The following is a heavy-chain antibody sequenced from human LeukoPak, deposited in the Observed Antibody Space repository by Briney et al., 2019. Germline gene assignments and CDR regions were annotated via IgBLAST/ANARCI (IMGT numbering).Heavy chain of an antibody. CDR1: GGSINSFC. Sequence: SETLSLTCTVSGGSINSFCWSWIRQPAGKGLEWIGRISSNGRTDYNPSLKSRLTMSVDTSKNQFSLILSSVTAADTALYYCARGRYSGWPQPENDAFDIWGQGTLVSVSS. CDR2: ISSNGRT. D-gene: IGHD3-9*01. CDR3: ARGRYSGWPQPENDAFDI. V-gene: IGHV4-4*07. J-gene: IGHJ3*02.